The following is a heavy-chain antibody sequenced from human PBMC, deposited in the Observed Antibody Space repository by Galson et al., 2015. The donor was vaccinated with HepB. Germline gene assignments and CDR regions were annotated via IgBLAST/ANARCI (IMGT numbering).Heavy chain of an antibody. CDR3: ASDIVVVPAAISYGMDV. D-gene: IGHD2-2*01. CDR1: GYTFTSYY. Sequence: SVKVSCKASGYTFTSYYMHWVRQAPGQGLEWMGIINPSGGSTSYAQKFQGRVTMTRDTSTSTVYMELSSLRSEDTAVYYCASDIVVVPAAISYGMDVWGQGTTVTVSS. V-gene: IGHV1-46*03. J-gene: IGHJ6*02. CDR2: INPSGGST.